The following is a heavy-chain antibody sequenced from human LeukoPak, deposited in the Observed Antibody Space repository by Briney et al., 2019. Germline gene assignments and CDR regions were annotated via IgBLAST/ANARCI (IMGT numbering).Heavy chain of an antibody. CDR3: ARDRRYFDWLGSPTGAYMDV. D-gene: IGHD3-9*01. CDR2: IYYSGST. CDR1: GGSISSSSYY. V-gene: IGHV4-39*02. J-gene: IGHJ6*03. Sequence: PSETLSLTCTVSGGSISSSSYYWGWIRQPPGKGLEWIGSIYYSGSTYYNPSLKSRVTISVDTSKNQFSLKLSSVTAADTAVYYCARDRRYFDWLGSPTGAYMDVWGKGTTVTVSS.